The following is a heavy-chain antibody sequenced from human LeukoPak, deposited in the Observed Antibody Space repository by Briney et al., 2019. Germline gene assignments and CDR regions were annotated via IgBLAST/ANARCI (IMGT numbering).Heavy chain of an antibody. J-gene: IGHJ5*02. Sequence: SETVSLTCSVSGGSISSYYWSWIPQPPGKGLEWIGYIYYSGSTNYNPSLKSRVTISVDTSKNQFSLKLSSVTAADTAVYYCAREASGRGWLQLAPWGQGTLVTVSS. V-gene: IGHV4-59*01. CDR1: GGSISSYY. CDR3: AREASGRGWLQLAP. D-gene: IGHD5-24*01. CDR2: IYYSGST.